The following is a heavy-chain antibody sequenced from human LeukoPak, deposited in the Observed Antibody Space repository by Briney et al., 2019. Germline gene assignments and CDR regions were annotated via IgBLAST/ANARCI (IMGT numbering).Heavy chain of an antibody. Sequence: GGSLRLSCAASGFTFSRYGMSWVRQAPGRGLEGVSGIRGGGGSTYYEDSVKGRFTISRDNSKNTLYLQMNSLRAEDTAVYYCAKEPVYSGFEDLDYWGQGTLVTVSS. CDR2: IRGGGGST. J-gene: IGHJ4*02. CDR1: GFTFSRYG. V-gene: IGHV3-23*02. D-gene: IGHD5-12*01. CDR3: AKEPVYSGFEDLDY.